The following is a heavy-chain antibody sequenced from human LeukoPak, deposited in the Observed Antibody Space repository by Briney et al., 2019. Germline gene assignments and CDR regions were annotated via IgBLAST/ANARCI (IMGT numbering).Heavy chain of an antibody. D-gene: IGHD2-15*01. CDR3: SRGSCWLSVY. CDR2: ISGGTT. CDR1: GFTFGDYL. Sequence: GGSLRLSCTASGFTFGDYLMSWFCQAPGKGLEWIGFISGGTTEYASSVKGRFTISRDDSTSIAYLQMNSLTTEDTAVYYCSRGSCWLSVYWGQGTLVTVSS. V-gene: IGHV3-49*03. J-gene: IGHJ4*02.